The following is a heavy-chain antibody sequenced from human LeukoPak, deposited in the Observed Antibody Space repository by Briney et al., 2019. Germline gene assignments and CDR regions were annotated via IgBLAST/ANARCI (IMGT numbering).Heavy chain of an antibody. CDR1: GGSISSYY. Sequence: SETLSLTCTVSGGSISSYYWIWIRQPAGKGLEWIGRIYTSGSTNYNPSLKSRVTISVDTSKNQFSLKLSSVTAADTAVYYCARDSDAYSGSYYPDYWGQGTLVTVSS. CDR3: ARDSDAYSGSYYPDY. V-gene: IGHV4-4*07. J-gene: IGHJ4*02. D-gene: IGHD1-26*01. CDR2: IYTSGST.